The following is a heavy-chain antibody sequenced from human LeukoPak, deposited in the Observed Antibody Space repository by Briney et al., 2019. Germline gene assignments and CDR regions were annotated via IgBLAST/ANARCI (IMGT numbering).Heavy chain of an antibody. CDR3: AKNSGMGGGAFDI. D-gene: IGHD1-26*01. J-gene: IGHJ3*02. Sequence: PGGSLRLSCAASGFTVSSNYMSWVRQAPGKGLEWVLVIYSGGSTYYADSVKGRFTISRDNSKNTLYLQMNSLRAEDTAVYYCAKNSGMGGGAFDIWGQGTMVTVSS. CDR2: IYSGGST. V-gene: IGHV3-66*01. CDR1: GFTVSSNY.